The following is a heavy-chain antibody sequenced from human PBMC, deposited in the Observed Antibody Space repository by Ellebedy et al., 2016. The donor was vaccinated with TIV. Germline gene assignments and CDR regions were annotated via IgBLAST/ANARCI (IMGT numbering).Heavy chain of an antibody. CDR1: GYSFTNYW. CDR2: IYPGDSDT. D-gene: IGHD3-10*01. V-gene: IGHV5-51*01. CDR3: ARRMARGGIRYAMDV. Sequence: GESLKISCQASGYSFTNYWIGSVRQMPGKGLEWMGIIYPGDSDTRYSPSFEGQVTISVDKSISTDYLQWNSLKASDTATYYCARRMARGGIRYAMDVWGQGTTVTVSS. J-gene: IGHJ6*02.